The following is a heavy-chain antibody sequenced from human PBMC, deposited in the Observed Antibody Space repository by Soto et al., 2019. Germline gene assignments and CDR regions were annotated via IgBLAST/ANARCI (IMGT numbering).Heavy chain of an antibody. V-gene: IGHV3-23*01. CDR1: GFTFINYA. J-gene: IGHJ2*01. CDR2: ISGGGDRT. Sequence: EVQLLESGGGLVQPGGSLRLSCVGSGFTFINYAMNWVRQTPGKGLGWVSTISGGGDRTFDAATVKGRFTISRDNSKNTVNLQMNSLRAADTAVYYCARKVLGSTSRPDWWYFDLWGRGTLVTVAS. CDR3: ARKVLGSTSRPDWWYFDL. D-gene: IGHD2-2*01.